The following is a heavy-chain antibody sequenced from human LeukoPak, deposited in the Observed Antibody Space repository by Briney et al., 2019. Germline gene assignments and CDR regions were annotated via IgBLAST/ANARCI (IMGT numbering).Heavy chain of an antibody. CDR2: ISSSSSTI. V-gene: IGHV3-48*04. CDR1: GFTFSSYS. J-gene: IGHJ1*01. Sequence: GGSLRLSCAASGFTFSSYSMNWVRQAPGKGLEWVSYISSSSSTIYYADSVKGRFTISRDNSRNTLSLQMNSLRPEDTAMYFCVKDRDPYSSGTWDSWGQGTLVIVSS. CDR3: VKDRDPYSSGTWDS. D-gene: IGHD3-22*01.